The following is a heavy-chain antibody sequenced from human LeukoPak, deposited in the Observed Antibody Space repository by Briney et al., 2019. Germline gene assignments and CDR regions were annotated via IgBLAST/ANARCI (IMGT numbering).Heavy chain of an antibody. D-gene: IGHD2-15*01. Sequence: GGSLRLSCAASGFTFSSYSMNWVRQAPGKGLEWVSSVSSSSSYIYYADSVKGRFTISRDNAKNSLYLQMNSLRAEATAVYYCAVHEYGSGGSCYPSGSFDPWGQGTLVTVSS. CDR1: GFTFSSYS. V-gene: IGHV3-21*01. CDR2: VSSSSSYI. CDR3: AVHEYGSGGSCYPSGSFDP. J-gene: IGHJ5*02.